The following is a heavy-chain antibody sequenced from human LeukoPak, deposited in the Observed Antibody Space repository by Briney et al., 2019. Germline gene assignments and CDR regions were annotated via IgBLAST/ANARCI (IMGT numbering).Heavy chain of an antibody. CDR3: AKVLGSGWYFGY. Sequence: PGGSLRLSCAASGFTFDDYAMHWVRQAPGKGLEWVSLISGDGGSTYYADSVKGRFTISRDNSKNSLYLQMNSLRAEDTAVYYCAKVLGSGWYFGYWGQGTLVTVSS. J-gene: IGHJ4*02. D-gene: IGHD6-19*01. V-gene: IGHV3-43*02. CDR1: GFTFDDYA. CDR2: ISGDGGST.